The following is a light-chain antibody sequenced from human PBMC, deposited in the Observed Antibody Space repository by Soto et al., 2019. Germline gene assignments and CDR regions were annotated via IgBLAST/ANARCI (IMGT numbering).Light chain of an antibody. CDR3: QHNHSPPPT. J-gene: IGKJ2*01. Sequence: DIQMTQSPSFVSASVGDRVTIACRASQSISTFVSWYQHKSGKPPKLLVYAASTLQSGVPSRFSGSGSGTLFTLTISSLQPEDFATYYCQHNHSPPPTFGQGTQVEIK. CDR2: AAS. V-gene: IGKV1-39*01. CDR1: QSISTF.